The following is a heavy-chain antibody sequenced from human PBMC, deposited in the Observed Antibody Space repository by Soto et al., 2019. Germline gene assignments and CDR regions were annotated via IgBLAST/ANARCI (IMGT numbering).Heavy chain of an antibody. CDR2: IYYSGST. J-gene: IGHJ5*02. D-gene: IGHD2-15*01. Sequence: SETLSLTCTVPGGSISSSSYYWGWIRQPPGKGLEWIGNIYYSGSTYYNPSLKSRVTISVDTSKNQFSLKLSSVTAADTAVYYCARRQSSPWFAPWGQGTLVTVSS. CDR1: GGSISSSSYY. V-gene: IGHV4-39*01. CDR3: ARRQSSPWFAP.